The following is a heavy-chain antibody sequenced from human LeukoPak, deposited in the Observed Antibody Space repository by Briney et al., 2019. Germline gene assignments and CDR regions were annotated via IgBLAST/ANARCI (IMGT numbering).Heavy chain of an antibody. CDR3: ASTPYYYESSGYYGY. Sequence: TSETLSLTCTVSGYSISSGYYWGWIRQPPGKGLEWIGSIYHGGTTYYNPSLKSRVSMSVDTSKNQFSLKLSSVTAADTAVYYCASTPYYYESSGYYGYWGQGTLVTVSS. V-gene: IGHV4-38-2*02. J-gene: IGHJ4*02. D-gene: IGHD3-22*01. CDR2: IYHGGTT. CDR1: GYSISSGYY.